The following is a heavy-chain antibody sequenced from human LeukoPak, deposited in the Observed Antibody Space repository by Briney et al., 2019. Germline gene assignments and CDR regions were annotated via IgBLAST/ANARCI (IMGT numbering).Heavy chain of an antibody. CDR3: AKVVQYSSSWYGSYYYGMDV. CDR1: GFTFSSYG. J-gene: IGHJ6*04. Sequence: GRSLRLSCAASGFTFSSYGMHWVRQAPGKGLEWVVVISYDGSNKYYADSVKGRFTISRDNSKNTLYLQMNSLRAEDTAVYYCAKVVQYSSSWYGSYYYGMDVWGKGTTVTVSS. D-gene: IGHD6-13*01. V-gene: IGHV3-30*18. CDR2: ISYDGSNK.